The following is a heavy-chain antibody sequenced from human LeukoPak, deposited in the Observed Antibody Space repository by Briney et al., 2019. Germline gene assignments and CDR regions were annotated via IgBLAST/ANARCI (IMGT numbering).Heavy chain of an antibody. CDR2: IYYSGST. J-gene: IGHJ4*02. CDR1: GGSISSGGYY. Sequence: TLSLTCTVSGGSISSGGYYWSWIRQHPGKGLEWIGSIYYSGSTNYNPSLQGRVTISLDTSRNQFSLKLSSVTAADTAVYYCASGDNDPLFDYWGQGTLVTVSS. CDR3: ASGDNDPLFDY. D-gene: IGHD1-1*01. V-gene: IGHV4-31*03.